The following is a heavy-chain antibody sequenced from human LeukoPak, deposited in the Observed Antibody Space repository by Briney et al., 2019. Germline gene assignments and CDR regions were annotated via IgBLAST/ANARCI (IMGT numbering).Heavy chain of an antibody. Sequence: GGSLRLSCAASGFIFSSYAMSWVRQAPGKGLEWVSGISESGGSTYYADSVKGRFTISRDNSKNTLYLQMSSLRAEDTAVYYCAKDLAAGIAFDLWGQGTMVIVSS. CDR3: AKDLAAGIAFDL. CDR2: ISESGGST. J-gene: IGHJ3*01. CDR1: GFIFSSYA. D-gene: IGHD6-13*01. V-gene: IGHV3-23*01.